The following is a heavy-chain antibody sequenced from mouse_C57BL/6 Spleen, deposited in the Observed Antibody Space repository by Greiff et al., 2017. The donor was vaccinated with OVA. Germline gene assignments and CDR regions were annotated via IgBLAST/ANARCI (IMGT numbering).Heavy chain of an antibody. CDR3: ARMDYGSSYGD. CDR2: IAPNSGGT. D-gene: IGHD1-1*01. Sequence: QVQLQQSGAELVKPGASVKLSCKASGYTFTSYWMHWVKQRPGRGLEWIGRIAPNSGGTKYNEQFKSKATLTVDKPSSTAYMQLSSLTSEDSAVYYCARMDYGSSYGDWGQGTTLTVSS. V-gene: IGHV1-72*01. J-gene: IGHJ2*01. CDR1: GYTFTSYW.